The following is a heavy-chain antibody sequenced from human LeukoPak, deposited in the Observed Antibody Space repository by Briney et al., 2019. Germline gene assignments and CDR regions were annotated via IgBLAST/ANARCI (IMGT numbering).Heavy chain of an antibody. CDR3: ATVPPSIAAGGWFDP. D-gene: IGHD6-13*01. V-gene: IGHV1-69*06. Sequence: ASVKVSCKASGGTFSSYAVSWVRQAPGQGLEWMGGIIPIFGTANYAQKFQGRVTMTEDTSTDTAYMELSSLRSEDTAVYYCATVPPSIAAGGWFDPWGQGTLVTVSS. CDR1: GGTFSSYA. J-gene: IGHJ5*02. CDR2: IIPIFGTA.